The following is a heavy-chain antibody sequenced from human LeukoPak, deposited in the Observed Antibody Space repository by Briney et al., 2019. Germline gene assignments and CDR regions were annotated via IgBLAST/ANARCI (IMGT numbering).Heavy chain of an antibody. J-gene: IGHJ4*02. CDR3: ARVQLGSIALLH. CDR1: GYTFTGYF. D-gene: IGHD2-15*01. Sequence: ASVKVSCKVSGYTFTGYFIHWVRQAPGQGLEWMGWIDPNRGDTNFAQKFQGRVTMTRDTSITTAYLELSSLRADDTAVYYCARVQLGSIALLHWGQGTLVTVSS. CDR2: IDPNRGDT. V-gene: IGHV1-2*02.